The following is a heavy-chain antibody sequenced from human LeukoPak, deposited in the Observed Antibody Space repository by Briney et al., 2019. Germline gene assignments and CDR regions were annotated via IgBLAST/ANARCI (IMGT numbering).Heavy chain of an antibody. D-gene: IGHD5-18*01. J-gene: IGHJ4*02. CDR2: IKKDGSEK. V-gene: IGHV3-7*01. Sequence: GGSLRLSCAASGFTFSSYWMSWVRQAPGKGVEWVANIKKDGSEKYYVDSVKGRFTISRDNAKNSLYLQMNSLRAEDTAVYYCARGPRYSYGAHFDYWGQGTLVTVSS. CDR1: GFTFSSYW. CDR3: ARGPRYSYGAHFDY.